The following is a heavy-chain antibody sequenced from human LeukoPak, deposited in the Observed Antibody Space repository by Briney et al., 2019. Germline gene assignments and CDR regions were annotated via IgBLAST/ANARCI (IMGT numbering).Heavy chain of an antibody. V-gene: IGHV4-31*03. D-gene: IGHD3-16*01. J-gene: IGHJ4*02. CDR3: AGGFSHASD. Sequence: PSETLSLTCTVSGGSISSNNWWSWVRQHPGKGLEWIGYIYYSGSTYYNPSLKSRVTISVDTSKSQFSLKLSSVTAADTAVYYCAGGFSHASDWGQGTLVTVSS. CDR2: IYYSGST. CDR1: GGSISSNNW.